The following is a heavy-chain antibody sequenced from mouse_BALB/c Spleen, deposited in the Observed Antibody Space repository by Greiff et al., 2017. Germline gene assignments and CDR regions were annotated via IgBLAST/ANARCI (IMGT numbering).Heavy chain of an antibody. Sequence: QVQLKQSGPELVKPGASVRISCKASGYTFTSYYIHWVKQRPGQGLEWIGWIYPGNVNTKYNEKFKGKATLTADKSSSTAYMQLSSLTSEDSAVYFCARNYRYFDYWGQGTTLTVSS. CDR1: GYTFTSYY. V-gene: IGHV1S56*01. CDR2: IYPGNVNT. CDR3: ARNYRYFDY. J-gene: IGHJ2*01. D-gene: IGHD2-14*01.